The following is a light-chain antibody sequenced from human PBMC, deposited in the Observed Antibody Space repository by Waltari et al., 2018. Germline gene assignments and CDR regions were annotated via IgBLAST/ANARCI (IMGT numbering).Light chain of an antibody. CDR3: QQFNTWPLT. CDR2: SAS. J-gene: IGKJ3*01. Sequence: VMTQSPATLSVSPGERATLSCRASQSVSDTLAWYQQKVGQPPRLLIYSASIRATGVPARFSGSGSGTEFTLTISSLQSEDFGVYYCQQFNTWPLTFGPGTKVDFK. V-gene: IGKV3-15*01. CDR1: QSVSDT.